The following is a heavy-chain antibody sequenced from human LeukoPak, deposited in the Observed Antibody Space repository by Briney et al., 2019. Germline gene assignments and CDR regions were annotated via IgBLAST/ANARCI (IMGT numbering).Heavy chain of an antibody. CDR3: ARGRSVDTTKWLRGNYFDY. Sequence: PGGSLRLSCAASGFTFSSYSMNWVRQAPGKGLEWVSAISSSSSYIYAADSVKGRFTISRDNAKNSLYLQLNSLRAEDTAVYYCARGRSVDTTKWLRGNYFDYWGQGTLVTVSS. V-gene: IGHV3-21*01. CDR2: ISSSSSYI. D-gene: IGHD5-18*01. CDR1: GFTFSSYS. J-gene: IGHJ4*02.